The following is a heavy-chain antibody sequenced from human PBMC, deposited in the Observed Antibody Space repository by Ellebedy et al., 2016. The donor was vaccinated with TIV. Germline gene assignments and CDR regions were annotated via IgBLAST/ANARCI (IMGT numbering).Heavy chain of an antibody. J-gene: IGHJ5*02. D-gene: IGHD3-10*01. CDR3: MAGIGAS. CDR1: GYNFTAYW. Sequence: KVSCKGSGYNFTAYWIYWVRQMPEKGLEWMGRIAPSDSYTNYNPSFQGHVTFSTDKSLSTAYLHWSRPEASDTAMYYCMAGIGASWGQGTLVTVSS. V-gene: IGHV5-10-1*01. CDR2: IAPSDSYT.